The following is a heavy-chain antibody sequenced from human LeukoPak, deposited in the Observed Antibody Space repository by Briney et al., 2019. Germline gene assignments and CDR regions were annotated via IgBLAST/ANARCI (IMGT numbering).Heavy chain of an antibody. V-gene: IGHV4-34*01. CDR2: INHSGST. D-gene: IGHD3-10*01. CDR1: GGSIRSYY. J-gene: IGHJ5*02. Sequence: PSETLSLTCTVSGGSIRSYYWSWIRQPPGKGLEWIGEINHSGSTNYNPSLKSRVTISVDTSKNQFSLKLSSVTAADTAVYYCARYYGSGRPFNWFDPRGQGTLVTVSS. CDR3: ARYYGSGRPFNWFDP.